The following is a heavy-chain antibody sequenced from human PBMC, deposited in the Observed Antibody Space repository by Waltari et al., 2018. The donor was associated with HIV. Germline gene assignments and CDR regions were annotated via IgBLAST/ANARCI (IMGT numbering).Heavy chain of an antibody. CDR2: IYSGGST. CDR1: GFSVSSNS. J-gene: IGHJ4*02. Sequence: EVQLVESGGGLIQPGGSLRLSCSASGFSVSSNSLIWCRPAPGKGLELVSVIYSGGSTYYADSVKGRFTISRDNSKNTLYLQMNSLRAEDTAVYYCARGFGCGGDCYYFDYWGQGTLVTVSS. CDR3: ARGFGCGGDCYYFDY. D-gene: IGHD2-21*02. V-gene: IGHV3-53*01.